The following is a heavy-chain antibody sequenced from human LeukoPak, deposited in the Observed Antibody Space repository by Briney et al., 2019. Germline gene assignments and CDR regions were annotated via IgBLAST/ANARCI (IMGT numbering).Heavy chain of an antibody. CDR3: ARRDAGLAFDY. D-gene: IGHD6-13*01. CDR1: GYTFTTYW. J-gene: IGHJ4*02. CDR2: IYPGDSDN. Sequence: GESLKISCKGSGYTFTTYWIAWVRQMPGKDLEWLGIIYPGDSDNSYSPSFQGQVTITADKSITTAYLQWSSLKSSGTAMYYCARRDAGLAFDYWGEGALGTVSS. V-gene: IGHV5-51*01.